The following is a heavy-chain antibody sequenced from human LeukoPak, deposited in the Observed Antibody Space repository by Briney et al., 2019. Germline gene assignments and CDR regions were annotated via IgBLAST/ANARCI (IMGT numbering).Heavy chain of an antibody. CDR3: ARGTGNNWYDYFDY. CDR1: GYTFIGYY. CDR2: INPTSGGT. D-gene: IGHD1-1*01. V-gene: IGHV1-2*02. J-gene: IGHJ4*02. Sequence: ASVKVSCKASGYTFIGYYIHWVRQAPGQRLEWMGWINPTSGGTNFAQRFRGRVTMTRDTSLSTAYMELSSLRSDDTAVYSCARGTGNNWYDYFDYWGQGTLVAVSS.